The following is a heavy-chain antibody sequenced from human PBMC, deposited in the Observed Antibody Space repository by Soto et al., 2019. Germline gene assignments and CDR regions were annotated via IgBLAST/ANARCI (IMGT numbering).Heavy chain of an antibody. J-gene: IGHJ6*03. CDR3: ARVSEMGTVTEGFYYYMDV. D-gene: IGHD4-17*01. Sequence: QVQLVQSGAEVKKPGSSVKVSCKASGGTFSNYTISWVRQAPGQGLEWMGRTIPILNIANYAQELQGRVTITADNSTTTAYMELSSLGSEDTAVYYCARVSEMGTVTEGFYYYMDVWGKGTTVTVSS. V-gene: IGHV1-69*02. CDR1: GGTFSNYT. CDR2: TIPILNIA.